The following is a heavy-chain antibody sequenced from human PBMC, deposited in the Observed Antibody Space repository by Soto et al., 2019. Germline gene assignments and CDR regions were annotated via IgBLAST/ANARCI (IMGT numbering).Heavy chain of an antibody. V-gene: IGHV4-34*01. CDR2: IHHSGST. CDR3: ASRSYGDYVGWFDP. D-gene: IGHD4-17*01. CDR1: GGSFSGYY. J-gene: IGHJ5*02. Sequence: SETLSLTCAVYGGSFSGYYWSWIRQPPGKGLEWIGEIHHSGSTNYNPSLKSRVTISVDTSKNQFSLKLSSVTAADTAVYFCASRSYGDYVGWFDPWGQGTLVTVSS.